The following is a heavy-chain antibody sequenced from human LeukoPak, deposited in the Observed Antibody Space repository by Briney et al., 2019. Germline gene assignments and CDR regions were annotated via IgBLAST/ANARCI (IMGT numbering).Heavy chain of an antibody. Sequence: GGSLRLSCAASGFTFSSYWMSWVRQAPGKGLEWVAVISYDGSNKYYADSVKGRFTISRDNSKNTLYLQMNSLRAEDTAVYYCARGRVAVAKHYYYYYGMDVWGKGTTVTVSS. CDR2: ISYDGSNK. D-gene: IGHD6-19*01. V-gene: IGHV3-30*03. CDR1: GFTFSSYW. J-gene: IGHJ6*04. CDR3: ARGRVAVAKHYYYYYGMDV.